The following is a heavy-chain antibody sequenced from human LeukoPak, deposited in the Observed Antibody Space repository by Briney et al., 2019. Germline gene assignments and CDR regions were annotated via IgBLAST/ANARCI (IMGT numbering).Heavy chain of an antibody. J-gene: IGHJ3*02. D-gene: IGHD4-17*01. CDR2: ISYIGST. CDR1: GDSFSSHY. V-gene: IGHV4-59*11. CDR3: ARDLVTVTKGFDI. Sequence: PSETLSLTCVVTGDSFSSHYWTWLRQSPGKGLEWIGYISYIGSTNYNPSLKSRVTISIDTSKNQFSLKLRSVTVADTAVYYCARDLVTVTKGFDIWGQGTMVSVSS.